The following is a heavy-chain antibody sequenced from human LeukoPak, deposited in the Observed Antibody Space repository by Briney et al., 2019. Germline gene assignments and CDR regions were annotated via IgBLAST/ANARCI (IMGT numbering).Heavy chain of an antibody. Sequence: GGSLRLSCAASGFTFSDYYMSRIRQAPGKGLEWVSYISSSGSTIYYADSVKGRFTISRDNAKNSLYLQMNSLRAGDTAVYYCAREGDIVVVPAASYYFDYWGQGTLVTVSS. CDR3: AREGDIVVVPAASYYFDY. CDR1: GFTFSDYY. D-gene: IGHD2-2*01. V-gene: IGHV3-11*01. CDR2: ISSSGSTI. J-gene: IGHJ4*02.